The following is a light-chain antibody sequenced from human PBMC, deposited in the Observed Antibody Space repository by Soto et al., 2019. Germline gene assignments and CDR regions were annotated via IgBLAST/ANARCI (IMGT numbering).Light chain of an antibody. J-gene: IGKJ1*01. V-gene: IGKV3-20*01. CDR1: QSVSSSY. CDR2: DAS. Sequence: EIVLTQSPGTLSLSPGERATLSCRASQSVSSSYLAWYQQTPGQAPRLLIYDASSRATGIPDRFSGSGSGTDFTLTISRLEPEDFAVYYCQHYGSSPWTFGQGTKVEIK. CDR3: QHYGSSPWT.